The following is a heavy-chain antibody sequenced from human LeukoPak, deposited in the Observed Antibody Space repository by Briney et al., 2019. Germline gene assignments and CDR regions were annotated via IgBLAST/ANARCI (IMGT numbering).Heavy chain of an antibody. V-gene: IGHV1-2*02. D-gene: IGHD1-26*01. CDR1: GYIFTGHY. J-gene: IGHJ1*01. CDR3: ARHVGTYLS. CDR2: INPKSGGT. Sequence: ASVKVSCKGSGYIFTGHYMHWVRQVPGQGHEWLGWINPKSGGTKYAQKFQGRVTMTSDTSISTVYMELSGLKSDDSAMYYCARHVGTYLSWGQGTLVTVSA.